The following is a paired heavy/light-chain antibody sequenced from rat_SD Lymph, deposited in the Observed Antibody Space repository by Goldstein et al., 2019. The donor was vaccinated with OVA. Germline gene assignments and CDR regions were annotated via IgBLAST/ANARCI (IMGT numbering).Heavy chain of an antibody. CDR3: ARRAYYGINHFDY. V-gene: IGHV1-36*01. D-gene: IGHD1-7*01. Sequence: QVKLLQSGAALVKPGASVKMSCKASGYTFTDHWVSWVKESHGKSLEWIGEIYPNSGATKFNEKFKGKATLTADKSTSTAYMELSRLTSEDSAIYYCARRAYYGINHFDYWGQGDMVTVSS. CDR2: IYPNSGAT. J-gene: IGHJ2*01. CDR1: GYTFTDHW.
Light chain of an antibody. CDR1: QSVSTATYNF. V-gene: IGKV3S13*01. J-gene: IGKJ5*01. CDR3: QQSRELPLT. CDR2: DAS. Sequence: DIVLTQSPALAVPLGQRATISCRASQSVSTATYNFMHWYQQRPGQQPKLLIYDASNLASSIPARFSGSGSGTDFTLTINPVQSDDIATYYCQQSRELPLTFGSGTKLEIK.